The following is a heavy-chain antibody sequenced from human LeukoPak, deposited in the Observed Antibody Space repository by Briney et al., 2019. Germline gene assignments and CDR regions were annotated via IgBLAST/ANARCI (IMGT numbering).Heavy chain of an antibody. D-gene: IGHD3-22*01. Sequence: GGPLRLSCAASGFTFSSYAMSWVRQAPGKGLEWVSAISGSGGSTYYADSVKGRFTISRDNSRNTLYLQMNSLRAEDTAVYYCAKRRRSSGYSDYWGQGTLVTVSS. CDR3: AKRRRSSGYSDY. V-gene: IGHV3-23*01. CDR2: ISGSGGST. CDR1: GFTFSSYA. J-gene: IGHJ4*02.